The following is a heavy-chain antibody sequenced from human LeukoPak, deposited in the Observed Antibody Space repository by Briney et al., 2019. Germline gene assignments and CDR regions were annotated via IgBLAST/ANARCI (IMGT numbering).Heavy chain of an antibody. V-gene: IGHV3-30*18. CDR2: ISYDGSNK. Sequence: PGRSLRLSCAASGFTFSSYGMHWVRQAPGKGLEWVAVISYDGSNKYYADSVKGRFTISRDNSKNTLYLQMNSLRAEDTAVYYCANYGDSRGQDAFDIWGQGTMVTVSS. CDR1: GFTFSSYG. J-gene: IGHJ3*02. D-gene: IGHD4-17*01. CDR3: ANYGDSRGQDAFDI.